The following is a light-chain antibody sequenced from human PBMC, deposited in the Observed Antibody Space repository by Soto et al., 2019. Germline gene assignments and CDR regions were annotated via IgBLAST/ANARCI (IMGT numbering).Light chain of an antibody. CDR1: SSDVGGYNY. CDR2: DVS. Sequence: QSALTQPRSVSGSPGQSVTISCTGTSSDVGGYNYVSWYQQHPGKAPKLMIYDVSKRPSGVPDRFSGSKSGNTASLTISGLQAEYEADYYCCYYAGRWVFGTGTKVTVL. J-gene: IGLJ1*01. V-gene: IGLV2-11*01. CDR3: CYYAGRWV.